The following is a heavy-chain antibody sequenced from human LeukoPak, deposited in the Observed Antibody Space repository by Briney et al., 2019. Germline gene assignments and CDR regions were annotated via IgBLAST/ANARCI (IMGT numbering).Heavy chain of an antibody. Sequence: GGSLRLSCAASGLTFSSYWMHWVRQAPGKGLVWVSRINSDGRPTTYADAVKGRFTISRDNAKNTLYLQMNSLRAEDTAVYYCARGTGYSVSDFWGQGTLVTVSS. D-gene: IGHD3/OR15-3a*01. CDR1: GLTFSSYW. CDR3: ARGTGYSVSDF. J-gene: IGHJ4*02. CDR2: INSDGRPT. V-gene: IGHV3-74*01.